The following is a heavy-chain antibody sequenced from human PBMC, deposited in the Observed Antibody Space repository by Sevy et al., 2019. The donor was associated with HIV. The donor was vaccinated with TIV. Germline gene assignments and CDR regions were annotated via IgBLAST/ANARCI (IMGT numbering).Heavy chain of an antibody. CDR3: ATSKDYYERSGSPFDY. Sequence: DSVKVSCKVSGYTLTKLSMHWVRQGPGKGLERRGSFDPEDRETIYAQKFQGRVTMTEDTSTDTAHMELRSLKSEDTAVYYCATSKDYYERSGSPFDYWGQGTLVTVSS. CDR1: GYTLTKLS. J-gene: IGHJ4*02. CDR2: FDPEDRET. D-gene: IGHD3-22*01. V-gene: IGHV1-24*01.